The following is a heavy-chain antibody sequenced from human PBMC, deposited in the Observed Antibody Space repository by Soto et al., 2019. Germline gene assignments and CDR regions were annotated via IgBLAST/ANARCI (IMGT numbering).Heavy chain of an antibody. V-gene: IGHV1-18*01. Sequence: ASVKVSCEASGYTFTRFGISWVRQAPGQGLEWMGWISAYNGNTNYAQKLQGRVTMTTDTSTSTAYMELRSLRSDDTAVYYCAREIGSSWYLGYWFDPWGQGTLVTVSS. J-gene: IGHJ5*02. CDR2: ISAYNGNT. CDR3: AREIGSSWYLGYWFDP. D-gene: IGHD6-13*01. CDR1: GYTFTRFG.